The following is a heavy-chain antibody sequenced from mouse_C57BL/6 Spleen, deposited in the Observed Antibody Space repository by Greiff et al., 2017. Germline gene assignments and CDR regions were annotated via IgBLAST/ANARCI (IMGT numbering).Heavy chain of an antibody. CDR3: ARGGLYYGYRAWFAY. CDR2: ISSGGSYT. J-gene: IGHJ3*01. V-gene: IGHV5-6*01. D-gene: IGHD2-2*01. CDR1: GYTFSSYG. Sequence: EVQLVESGGDLVKPGGSLKLSCAASGYTFSSYGMSWVRQTPDKRLEWVATISSGGSYTYYPASVKGRFTISRDNAKNTLYLQMSSLKSEDTAVYYCARGGLYYGYRAWFAYWGQGTLVTVSA.